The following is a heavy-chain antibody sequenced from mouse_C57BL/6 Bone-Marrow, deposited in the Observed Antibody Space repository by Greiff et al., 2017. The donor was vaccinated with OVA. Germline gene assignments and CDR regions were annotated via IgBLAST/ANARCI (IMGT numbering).Heavy chain of an antibody. Sequence: EVMLVESGGGLVQPGGSLKLSCAASGFTFSDYGMAWVRQAPRKGPAWVAFISNLAYSIYYADPVTGRFTISRENAKNTLYREMSSLRSEDTAMYYCARLIYYDYDWFAYWGQGTLVTVSA. CDR1: GFTFSDYG. D-gene: IGHD2-4*01. CDR3: ARLIYYDYDWFAY. J-gene: IGHJ3*01. V-gene: IGHV5-15*01. CDR2: ISNLAYSI.